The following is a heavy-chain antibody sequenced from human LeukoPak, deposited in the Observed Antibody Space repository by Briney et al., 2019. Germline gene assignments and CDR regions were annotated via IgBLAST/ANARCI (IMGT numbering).Heavy chain of an antibody. J-gene: IGHJ5*02. CDR3: AKDRITIFGVVIPEGNWFDP. V-gene: IGHV3-23*01. D-gene: IGHD3-3*01. CDR2: ISGSGGST. CDR1: GFTFSSYA. Sequence: GGSLRLSCAASGFTFSSYAMSWVRRAPGKGLEWVSAISGSGGSTYYADPVKGRFTISRDNSKNTLYLQMNSLRAEDTAVYYCAKDRITIFGVVIPEGNWFDPWGQGTLVTVSS.